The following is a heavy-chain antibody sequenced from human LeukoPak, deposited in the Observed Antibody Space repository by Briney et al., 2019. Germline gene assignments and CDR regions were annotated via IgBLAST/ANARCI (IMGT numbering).Heavy chain of an antibody. V-gene: IGHV1-69*05. D-gene: IGHD2-8*02. Sequence: SVKVSCKASGGTFSSYAISWVRQAPGQGLEWMGGIIPIFGTASYAQKFQGRVTITTDESTSTAYMELSSLRSEDTAVYYCAREVVFRIRSYNWFDPWGQGTLVTVSS. CDR3: AREVVFRIRSYNWFDP. CDR1: GGTFSSYA. J-gene: IGHJ5*02. CDR2: IIPIFGTA.